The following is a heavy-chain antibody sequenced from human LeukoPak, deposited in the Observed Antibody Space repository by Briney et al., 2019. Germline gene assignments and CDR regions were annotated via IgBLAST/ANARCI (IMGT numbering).Heavy chain of an antibody. J-gene: IGHJ4*02. Sequence: GGSLRLSCAASGFPFSSFEMNWVRQAPGQGLEWISYISSNGGTIYYADSVKGRFTISRDNAKNSLYLQMSSLRVEDTAVYYCARDFGIVDNRFDYWGQEALVTVSS. CDR2: ISSNGGTI. CDR3: ARDFGIVDNRFDY. V-gene: IGHV3-48*03. D-gene: IGHD1-14*01. CDR1: GFPFSSFE.